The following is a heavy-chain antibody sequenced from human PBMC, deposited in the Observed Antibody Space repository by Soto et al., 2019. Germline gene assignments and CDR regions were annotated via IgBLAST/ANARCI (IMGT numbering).Heavy chain of an antibody. CDR1: GFNFGFFG. J-gene: IGHJ4*02. Sequence: QIQLVESGGDVVQPGKSLRLSCAASGFNFGFFGMHWVRQAPGKGLEWVAFISGDGINTQYADSVRGRFTLSRDYSRKTMYLQMDSLRDEGTALYYCARGNLSFDFDSWGLGTLVTVSS. D-gene: IGHD1-26*01. CDR2: ISGDGINT. CDR3: ARGNLSFDFDS. V-gene: IGHV3-30*03.